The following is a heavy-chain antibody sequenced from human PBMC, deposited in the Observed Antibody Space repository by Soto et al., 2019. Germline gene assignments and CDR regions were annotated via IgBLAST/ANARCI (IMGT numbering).Heavy chain of an antibody. CDR2: INHSGST. CDR1: GGSCSGYY. CDR3: ARGLRRGQSGY. J-gene: IGHJ4*02. V-gene: IGHV4-34*01. Sequence: PSETLSVTCAVDGGSCSGYYWRWIRQPPGKGLEWIGEINHSGSTNYNPSLKSRVTISVDTSKNQFSLKLSSVTAADTAVYYCARGLRRGQSGYWGQGTLVTVSS. D-gene: IGHD3-3*01.